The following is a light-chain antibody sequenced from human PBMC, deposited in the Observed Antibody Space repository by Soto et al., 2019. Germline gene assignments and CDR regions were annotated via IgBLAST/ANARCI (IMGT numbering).Light chain of an antibody. CDR2: WSS. CDR3: QQYYINAH. J-gene: IGKJ2*01. V-gene: IGKV4-1*01. Sequence: DIVMTQSPDSLAVSLGERATINCKSSQSVLYSSNNKNYLAWYQQKPGQPHKLLIYWSSTRESGVPDRFSGSGSWTEFTLTISSLQAEDEAVYYYQQYYINAHFSQGTKLDIK. CDR1: QSVLYSSNNKNY.